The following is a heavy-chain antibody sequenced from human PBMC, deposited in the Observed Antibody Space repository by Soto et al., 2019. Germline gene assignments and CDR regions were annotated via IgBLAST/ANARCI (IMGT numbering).Heavy chain of an antibody. CDR1: GGSISSYY. Sequence: SETLSLTCTVSGGSISSYYWSWIRQPPGKGLEWIGYIYYSGSTNYNPSLKSRVTISVDTSKNQFSLKLSSVTAADTAVYYCARARRLQANWGFSYFDYWGQGTLVTVSS. J-gene: IGHJ4*02. V-gene: IGHV4-59*01. CDR2: IYYSGST. CDR3: ARARRLQANWGFSYFDY. D-gene: IGHD7-27*01.